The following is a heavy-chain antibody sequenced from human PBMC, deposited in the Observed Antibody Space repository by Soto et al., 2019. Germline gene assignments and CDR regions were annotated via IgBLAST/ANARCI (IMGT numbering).Heavy chain of an antibody. D-gene: IGHD6-13*01. CDR2: IYYSGST. CDR1: GGSISSGGYY. V-gene: IGHV4-31*03. CDR3: ARGKRAASPFDY. Sequence: SETLSLTCTVSGGSISSGGYYWSWIRQHPGKGLEWIGYIYYSGSTYYNPSLKSRVTISVDTSKNQFSLKLSSVTAADTAVYYCARGKRAASPFDYWGQGTLVTVSS. J-gene: IGHJ4*02.